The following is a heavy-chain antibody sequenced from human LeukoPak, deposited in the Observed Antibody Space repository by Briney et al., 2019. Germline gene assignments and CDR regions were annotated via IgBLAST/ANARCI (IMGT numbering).Heavy chain of an antibody. J-gene: IGHJ4*02. CDR2: IYYSGST. Sequence: SETLSLTCAVSGGSISSGGYSWSWIRQPPGTGLEWIGYIYYSGSTYYNPSLKSRVTISVDTSKNQFSLKLSSVTAADTAVYYCARDSDGGSLGYWGQGTLVTVSS. CDR1: GGSISSGGYS. V-gene: IGHV4-30-4*07. D-gene: IGHD3-16*01. CDR3: ARDSDGGSLGY.